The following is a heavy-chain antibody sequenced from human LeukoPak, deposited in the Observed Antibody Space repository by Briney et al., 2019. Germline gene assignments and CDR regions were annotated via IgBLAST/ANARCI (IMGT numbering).Heavy chain of an antibody. CDR3: ARAAVAARQRAFDI. Sequence: PSETLSLTCALYGGSFSGYYWSWIRQPPGKGLEWIGEINHSGSTNYNPSLKSRVTISVDTSKNQFSLKLSSVTAADTAVYYCARAAVAARQRAFDIWGQGTMVTVSS. CDR1: GGSFSGYY. D-gene: IGHD2-15*01. J-gene: IGHJ3*02. V-gene: IGHV4-34*01. CDR2: INHSGST.